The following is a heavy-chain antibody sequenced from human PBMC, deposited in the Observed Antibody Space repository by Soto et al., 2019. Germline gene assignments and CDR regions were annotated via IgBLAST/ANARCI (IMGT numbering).Heavy chain of an antibody. V-gene: IGHV3-30*03. CDR2: ISYDGSNK. CDR3: AGDILTGPHMGWFDP. CDR1: GFTFSSYG. D-gene: IGHD3-9*01. J-gene: IGHJ5*02. Sequence: QVQLVESGGGVVQPGRSLRLSCAASGFTFSSYGMHWVRQAPGKGLEWVAVISYDGSNKYYADSVKGRFTISRDNSKNTLYLQMNSLRAEDTAVYYCAGDILTGPHMGWFDPWGQGTLVTVSS.